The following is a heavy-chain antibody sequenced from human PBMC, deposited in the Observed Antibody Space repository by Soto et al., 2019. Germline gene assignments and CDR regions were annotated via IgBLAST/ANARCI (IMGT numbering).Heavy chain of an antibody. Sequence: VGSLRLSCAASGFTFSSYAMSWVRQAPGKGLEWVSAISGSGGSTYYADSVKGRFTISRDNSKNTLYLQMNSLRAEDTAVYYCAKMGSYSGYSMDVWGQGTTVTVSS. CDR1: GFTFSSYA. V-gene: IGHV3-23*01. CDR2: ISGSGGST. D-gene: IGHD5-12*01. CDR3: AKMGSYSGYSMDV. J-gene: IGHJ6*02.